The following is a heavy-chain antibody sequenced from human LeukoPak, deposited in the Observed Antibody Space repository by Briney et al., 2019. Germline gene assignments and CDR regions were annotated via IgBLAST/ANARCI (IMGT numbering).Heavy chain of an antibody. CDR3: TIAVELLTY. Sequence: GGSLRLSCEASGFTFNNFWMSWVRQAPGKRLEWVANIKEDGSEKYYVDSVKGRFTISRDNAKTSLFLQMSSLRVEDTAVYYCTIAVELLTYWGQGTLVTVSS. D-gene: IGHD1-7*01. CDR1: GFTFNNFW. CDR2: IKEDGSEK. J-gene: IGHJ4*02. V-gene: IGHV3-7*01.